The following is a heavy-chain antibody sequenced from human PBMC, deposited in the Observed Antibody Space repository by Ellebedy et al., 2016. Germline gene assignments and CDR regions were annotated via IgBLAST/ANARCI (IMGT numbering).Heavy chain of an antibody. V-gene: IGHV2-70*01. D-gene: IGHD3/OR15-3a*01. Sequence: SGPTLVKPTQTLTLTCSFAGFSLSTSGMCVSWIRQPPGKALEWLALIDWDDDKYYSTSLKTRLTISKDTSKNQVVLIMTNMDSVDTATYYCARSGLASTSWDVWGQGTTVTVSS. CDR1: GFSLSTSGMC. CDR3: ARSGLASTSWDV. CDR2: IDWDDDK. J-gene: IGHJ6*02.